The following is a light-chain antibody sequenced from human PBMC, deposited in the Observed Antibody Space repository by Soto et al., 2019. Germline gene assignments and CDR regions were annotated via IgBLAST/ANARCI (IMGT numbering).Light chain of an antibody. CDR1: SSNIGSNY. Sequence: QSVLTQPPSASGTPGQRVTISCSGSSSNIGSNYVYWYQQLPGTAPKLLIYRNNQRPSGVPDRFSGSKSGTSASLAISGLRSEDEADYYCAAWDDSLWRVVFGGGTQLTVL. CDR2: RNN. CDR3: AAWDDSLWRVV. V-gene: IGLV1-47*01. J-gene: IGLJ2*01.